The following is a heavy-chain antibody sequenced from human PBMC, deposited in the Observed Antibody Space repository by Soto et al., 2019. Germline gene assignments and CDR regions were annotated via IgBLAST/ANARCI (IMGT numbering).Heavy chain of an antibody. CDR2: INAGNGNT. CDR3: ARALTSIAAAGPPPNPFDY. Sequence: ASVTVSCKASGYTFTSYAMHWVRQAPGQRLEWMGWINAGNGNTKYSQKFQGRVTITRDTSASTAYMELSSLRSEDTAVYYCARALTSIAAAGPPPNPFDYGGQETLVTVPS. J-gene: IGHJ4*02. V-gene: IGHV1-3*01. CDR1: GYTFTSYA. D-gene: IGHD6-13*01.